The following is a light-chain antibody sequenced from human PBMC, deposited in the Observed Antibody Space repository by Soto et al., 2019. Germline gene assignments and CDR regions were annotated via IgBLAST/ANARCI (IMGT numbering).Light chain of an antibody. V-gene: IGKV3-20*01. CDR1: QSVSSSY. CDR3: QQYGSSPLT. CDR2: GAS. J-gene: IGKJ5*01. Sequence: EIVLTQSPGTLSLSPGERATLSCRASQSVSSSYLAWYQQKPGQAPSLLIYGASSRATGIPDRFSVSGSGTDFTLTISRLEPEDFAVYYCQQYGSSPLTFGQGTRLEIK.